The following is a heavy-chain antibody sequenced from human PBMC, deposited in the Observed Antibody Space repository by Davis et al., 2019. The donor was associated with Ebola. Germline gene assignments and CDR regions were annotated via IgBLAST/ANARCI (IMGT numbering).Heavy chain of an antibody. V-gene: IGHV1-18*01. CDR3: ARVNPYYYYGMDV. CDR2: ISAYNGNT. J-gene: IGHJ6*02. CDR1: GYTFTSYG. Sequence: ASVKVSCKASGYTFTSYGISWVRQAPGQGLEWMGWISAYNGNTNYAQKLQGRVTMTRNTSISTAYMELSSLRSEDTAVYYCARVNPYYYYGMDVWGQGTTVTVSS.